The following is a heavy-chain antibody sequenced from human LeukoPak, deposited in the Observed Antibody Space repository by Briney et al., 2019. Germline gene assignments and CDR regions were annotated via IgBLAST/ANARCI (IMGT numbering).Heavy chain of an antibody. CDR3: ARGRWLQLPEFSGL. CDR1: GGSFSGYY. D-gene: IGHD5-24*01. V-gene: IGHV4-34*01. CDR2: INHSGST. Sequence: SETLSLTCAVYGGSFSGYYWSWIRQPPGKGLEWIGEINHSGSTNYNPSLKSRVTISVDTSKNQFSLKLSSVTAADTAVYYCARGRWLQLPEFSGLGGQGTLVTVSS. J-gene: IGHJ4*02.